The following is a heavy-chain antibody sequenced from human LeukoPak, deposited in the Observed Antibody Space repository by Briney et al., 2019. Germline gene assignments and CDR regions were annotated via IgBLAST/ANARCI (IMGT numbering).Heavy chain of an antibody. CDR2: AYYTGGT. V-gene: IGHV4-59*01. Sequence: PSETLSLTCTVSGGSISGFFWSWIRQPPGKGLEWIGSAYYTGGTNYNRSLKSRVTISVVTSKNHFSLKVTSVTAADTAVYYCARVYVYDTSVSDAFDIWGRGTMVTVSS. D-gene: IGHD3-22*01. J-gene: IGHJ3*02. CDR3: ARVYVYDTSVSDAFDI. CDR1: GGSISGFF.